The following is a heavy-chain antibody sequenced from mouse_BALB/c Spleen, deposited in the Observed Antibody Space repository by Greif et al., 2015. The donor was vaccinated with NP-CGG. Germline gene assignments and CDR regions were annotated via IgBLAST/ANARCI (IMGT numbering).Heavy chain of an antibody. J-gene: IGHJ3*01. CDR1: GYTFTSYD. CDR3: ARDDGYYGFAY. V-gene: IGHV1S56*01. Sequence: QVQLQQPGPELVKPGALGKISCKASGYTFTSYDINWVKQRPGQGLEWIGWIYPGDASTKYNEKFKGKATLTADKSSSTAYMQLSSLTSENSAVYFCARDDGYYGFAYWGQGTLVTVSA. D-gene: IGHD2-3*01. CDR2: IYPGDAST.